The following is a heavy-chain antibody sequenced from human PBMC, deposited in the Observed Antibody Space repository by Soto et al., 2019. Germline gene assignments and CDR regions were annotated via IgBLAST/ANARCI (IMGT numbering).Heavy chain of an antibody. J-gene: IGHJ5*02. D-gene: IGHD6-19*01. CDR2: IKQDGSEK. CDR1: GFTFSSYW. V-gene: IGHV3-7*01. CDR3: TREEADSSAGLVDP. Sequence: EVQLVESGGGLVQPGGSLRLSCAASGFTFSSYWMSWVRQAPGKGLEWVANIKQDGSEKYYVESVKSRFTISRDNAKNSLYLQINSLRAEDTAVYYGTREEADSSAGLVDPGGQATRVTVSS.